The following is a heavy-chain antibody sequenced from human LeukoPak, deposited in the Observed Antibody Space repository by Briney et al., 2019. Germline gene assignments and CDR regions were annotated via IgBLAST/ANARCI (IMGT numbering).Heavy chain of an antibody. J-gene: IGHJ6*02. CDR1: GFTFSSYA. Sequence: GGSLRLSCAASGFTFSSYAMHWVRQAPGKGLEWVTVISYDGSNKYYADSVKGRFTISRGNSKNTLYLQMNSLRAEDTAVYYCARDLSGPRGYYYGMDVWGQGTTVTVSS. D-gene: IGHD3-10*01. CDR2: ISYDGSNK. CDR3: ARDLSGPRGYYYGMDV. V-gene: IGHV3-30-3*01.